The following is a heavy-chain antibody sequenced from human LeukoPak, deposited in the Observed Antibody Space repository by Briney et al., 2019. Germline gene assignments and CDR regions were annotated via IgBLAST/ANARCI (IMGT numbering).Heavy chain of an antibody. J-gene: IGHJ3*01. D-gene: IGHD1-20*01. V-gene: IGHV6-1*01. CDR3: ARDIPGSQDAFDL. CDR1: GDSVSSNNVA. CDR2: TYYRSKWYN. Sequence: SQTLSLTCVISGDSVSSNNVAWSWLRQSPSRGLEWLGRTYYRSKWYNDYAVSMKGRITINPDTSKNQFSLQLKSVTPEDTAMYYCARDIPGSQDAFDLWGQGTMVIVSS.